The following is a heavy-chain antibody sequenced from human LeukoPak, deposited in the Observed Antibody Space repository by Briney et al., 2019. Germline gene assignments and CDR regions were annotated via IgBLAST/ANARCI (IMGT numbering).Heavy chain of an antibody. CDR2: INHSGST. D-gene: IGHD6-13*01. CDR3: ARRQRVAAARGRYYFDY. CDR1: GGSISSYY. Sequence: SETLSLTCTVSGGSISSYYWSWIRQPPGKGLEWIGEINHSGSTNYNPSLKSRVTISVDTSKNQFSLKLSSVTAADTAVYYCARRQRVAAARGRYYFDYWGQGTLVTVSS. J-gene: IGHJ4*02. V-gene: IGHV4-34*01.